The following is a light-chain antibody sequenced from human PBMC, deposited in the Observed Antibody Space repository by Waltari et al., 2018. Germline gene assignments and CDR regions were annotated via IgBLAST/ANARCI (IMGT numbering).Light chain of an antibody. CDR3: QSYDSSLSGYV. J-gene: IGLJ1*01. V-gene: IGLV1-40*01. Sequence: QSVLTQPPSVSGAPGQRVTLSCTGSSYNIGAGYDVHWYQQLPGTAPKLLIYGNSNRPSGVPDRFSGSKSGTSASLAITGLQAEDEADYYCQSYDSSLSGYVFGTGTKVTVL. CDR1: SYNIGAGYD. CDR2: GNS.